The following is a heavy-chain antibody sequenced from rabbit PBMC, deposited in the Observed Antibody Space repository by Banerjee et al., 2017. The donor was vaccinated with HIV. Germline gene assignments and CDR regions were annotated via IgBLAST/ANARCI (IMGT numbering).Heavy chain of an antibody. CDR3: ARDASTGGSRYAIRLNL. J-gene: IGHJ4*01. V-gene: IGHV1S45*01. CDR2: IVGGSYDIT. D-gene: IGHD1-1*01. Sequence: QEQLEESGGDLVKPAGSLTLTCKASGFSFSSTSYWICWVRQAPGKGLEWIACIVGGSYDITYNATWAKGRFTISKTSSTTVTLQMTSLTTADTATYFCARDASTGGSRYAIRLNLWGPGTLVTVS. CDR1: GFSFSSTSYW.